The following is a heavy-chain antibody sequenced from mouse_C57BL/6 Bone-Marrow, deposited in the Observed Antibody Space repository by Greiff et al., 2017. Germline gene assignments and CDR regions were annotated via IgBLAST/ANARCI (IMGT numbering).Heavy chain of an antibody. Sequence: QVQLKESGPGLVAPSQSLSITCTVSGFSLTGYGVNWVRQPPGKGLEWLGMIWGDGSTDYNSALKSRLSISKDNSKSQVFLKMNSLQTDDTARYYCARGVVVRRDYDAMDYWGQGTSVTVSS. J-gene: IGHJ4*01. CDR3: ARGVVVRRDYDAMDY. D-gene: IGHD2-14*01. CDR2: IWGDGST. V-gene: IGHV2-6-7*01. CDR1: GFSLTGYG.